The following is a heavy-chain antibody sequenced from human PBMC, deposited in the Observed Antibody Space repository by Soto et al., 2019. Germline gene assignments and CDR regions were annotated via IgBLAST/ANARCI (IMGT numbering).Heavy chain of an antibody. CDR3: ASRTHETTVLDY. CDR2: IYYSGST. J-gene: IGHJ4*02. Sequence: SETLSLTCTVSGGSISSGGYYWSWIRQHPGKGLEWIGYIYYSGSTYYNPSLKSRVTISVDTSKNQFSLKLSSVTAADTAVYYCASRTHETTVLDYWGQGTLVTVSS. V-gene: IGHV4-31*03. CDR1: GGSISSGGYY. D-gene: IGHD4-17*01.